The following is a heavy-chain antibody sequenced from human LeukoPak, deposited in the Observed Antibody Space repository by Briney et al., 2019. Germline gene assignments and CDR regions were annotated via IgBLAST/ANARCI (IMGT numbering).Heavy chain of an antibody. D-gene: IGHD3-16*02. CDR2: MNPNSGNT. CDR3: ARGPLVRLPSSFDP. J-gene: IGHJ5*02. Sequence: ASVKVSCTASGYTFTSYDINWVRQATGQGLEWMGWMNPNSGNTGSAQRFQGRVTMTRDTSISTAYMELSSLTSEDTAVYYCARGPLVRLPSSFDPWGQGTLVTVSS. V-gene: IGHV1-8*01. CDR1: GYTFTSYD.